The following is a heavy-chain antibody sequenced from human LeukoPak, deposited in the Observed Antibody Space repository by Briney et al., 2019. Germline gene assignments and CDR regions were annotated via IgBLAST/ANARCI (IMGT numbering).Heavy chain of an antibody. D-gene: IGHD3-10*01. CDR2: ITHSSGYT. J-gene: IGHJ4*02. CDR1: GFTFCSYA. CDR3: AKDPSDLGGSGSNNYFDC. V-gene: IGHV3-23*01. Sequence: PGGSLRLSCAPSGFTFCSYAMSWVPPAPGRGLEWVSGITHSSGYTYYADSVKGRFTISRDNSKNTLYLQMNSLRAEDTAVYYCAKDPSDLGGSGSNNYFDCWGQGTLVTVSS.